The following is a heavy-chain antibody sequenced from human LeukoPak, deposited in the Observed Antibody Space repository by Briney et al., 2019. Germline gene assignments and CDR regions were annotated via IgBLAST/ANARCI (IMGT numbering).Heavy chain of an antibody. Sequence: SPRLSCTASGFAFGDYAMSWVRQAPGKGLEWVGFIRSKAYGGTTEYAASVKGRFTISRDDSKSIAYLQMNSLKTEDTAVYYCTRAPLYCSGGSCERPIDYWGQGTLVTVSS. V-gene: IGHV3-49*04. CDR2: IRSKAYGGTT. D-gene: IGHD2-15*01. CDR1: GFAFGDYA. CDR3: TRAPLYCSGGSCERPIDY. J-gene: IGHJ4*02.